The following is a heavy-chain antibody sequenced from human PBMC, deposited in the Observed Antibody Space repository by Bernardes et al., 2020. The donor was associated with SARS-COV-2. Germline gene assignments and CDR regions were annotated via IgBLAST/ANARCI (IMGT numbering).Heavy chain of an antibody. J-gene: IGHJ6*02. CDR1: GFRFNDFY. Sequence: LSISWTGSGFRFNDFYMSCIRQTPVNGLEWIAYISGSGRAIYYSDSVKGRFTISRDNAKNSVFLQMESLSADDTAVYYCAGPSASDFYYGMDLWGQGTTVTVSS. CDR3: AGPSASDFYYGMDL. D-gene: IGHD3-10*01. CDR2: ISGSGRAI. V-gene: IGHV3-11*01.